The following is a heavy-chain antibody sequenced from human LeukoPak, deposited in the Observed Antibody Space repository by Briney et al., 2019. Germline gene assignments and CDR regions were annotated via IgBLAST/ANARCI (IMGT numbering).Heavy chain of an antibody. CDR1: GVTFSSYA. V-gene: IGHV3-23*01. CDR2: VSGSGGST. Sequence: GGSLRLSCAASGVTFSSYAMTWVRQAPGKGLEWVSAVSGSGGSTYYADSVKGRFTISRDNSKNTLYLQMNSLRAEDTAVYYCARQIGPDYWGQGTLVTVSS. CDR3: ARQIGPDY. J-gene: IGHJ4*02. D-gene: IGHD3-10*01.